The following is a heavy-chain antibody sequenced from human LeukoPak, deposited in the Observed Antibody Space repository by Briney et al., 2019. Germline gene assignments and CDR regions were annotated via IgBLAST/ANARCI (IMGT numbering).Heavy chain of an antibody. J-gene: IGHJ4*02. CDR2: INHSGST. D-gene: IGHD2-2*01. Sequence: SETLSLTCAVYGGSFSGYYWSWIRQPPGKGLEWIGEINHSGSTNYNPSLKSRVTISVDTSKNQFSLKLSSVTAADTAVYYCAKDVRIEAAAMTHWGQGSLVIVSS. V-gene: IGHV4-34*01. CDR1: GGSFSGYY. CDR3: AKDVRIEAAAMTH.